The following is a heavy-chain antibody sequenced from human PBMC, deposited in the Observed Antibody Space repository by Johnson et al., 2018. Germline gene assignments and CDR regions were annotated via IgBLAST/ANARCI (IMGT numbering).Heavy chain of an antibody. CDR3: ARVHTFDP. CDR2: ISGSSRTI. Sequence: VQLLETGGGVVRXGGSXRLXCAASGFTFDAYGMSWVREAPGKGLEWVSLISGSSRTIYYADSVKGRFTISRDNAKMSLYLQMNSLRAEDTAVYYCARVHTFDPWGQGTLVTVSS. CDR1: GFTFDAYG. J-gene: IGHJ5*02. V-gene: IGHV3-48*04.